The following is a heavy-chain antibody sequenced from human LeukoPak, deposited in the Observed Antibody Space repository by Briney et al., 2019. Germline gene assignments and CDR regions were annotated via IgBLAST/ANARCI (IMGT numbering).Heavy chain of an antibody. Sequence: GGSLRLSCAVSGFTFRDAAMTWVRQAPGKGLEYVSAISDSGGSTYYADSVKGRFTISRDNSKNTLYLQMNSLRAEDTAVFYCARGRVGYGMDVWGQGTTVTVSS. CDR2: ISDSGGST. J-gene: IGHJ6*02. CDR1: GFTFRDAA. CDR3: ARGRVGYGMDV. V-gene: IGHV3-64*04. D-gene: IGHD1-26*01.